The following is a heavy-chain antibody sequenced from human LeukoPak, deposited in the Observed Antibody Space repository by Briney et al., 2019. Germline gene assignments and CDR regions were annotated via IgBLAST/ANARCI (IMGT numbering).Heavy chain of an antibody. D-gene: IGHD3-22*01. Sequence: SQTLSLTCTVSGGSISSGDYYWSWIRQPPGKGLEWIGYIYYSGSTYYNPSLKSRVTISVDTSKNQFSLKLSSVTAADTAVYYCARQRSSYYQRVDYFDYWGQGTLVTVSS. CDR1: GGSISSGDYY. CDR3: ARQRSSYYQRVDYFDY. V-gene: IGHV4-30-4*01. J-gene: IGHJ4*02. CDR2: IYYSGST.